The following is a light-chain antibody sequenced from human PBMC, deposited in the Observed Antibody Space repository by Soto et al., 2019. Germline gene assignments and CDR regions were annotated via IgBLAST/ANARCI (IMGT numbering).Light chain of an antibody. CDR3: SSYTSSNPLEV. CDR2: EVD. Sequence: QSALIQPASVSGSPGQSITISCTGTSSDVGGSNYVSWYQHHPHRAPKLLIYEVDYRPSGVSNRFSGSKSGNTASLTISGLQAEDEADYYCSSYTSSNPLEVFGFGTKLTVL. V-gene: IGLV2-14*01. CDR1: SSDVGGSNY. J-gene: IGLJ1*01.